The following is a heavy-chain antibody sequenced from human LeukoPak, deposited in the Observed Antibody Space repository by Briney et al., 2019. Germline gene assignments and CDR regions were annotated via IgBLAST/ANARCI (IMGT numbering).Heavy chain of an antibody. V-gene: IGHV3-74*01. J-gene: IGHJ4*02. CDR1: VFTFSTYW. CDR3: ARGYIYGYDY. CDR2: IKSDGSTT. D-gene: IGHD5-18*01. Sequence: PGGALRLSCAASVFTFSTYWMHWVRQAPGKGLVWVSRIKSDGSTTNYADSVKGRFTISRDNAKNTLYLQMNSLRAEDTAVYYCARGYIYGYDYWGQGTLVTVSS.